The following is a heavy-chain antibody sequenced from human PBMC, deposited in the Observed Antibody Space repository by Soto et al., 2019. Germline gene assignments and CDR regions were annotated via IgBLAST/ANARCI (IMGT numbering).Heavy chain of an antibody. V-gene: IGHV1-69*01. CDR3: ARDRIAARPTSSYAFDI. Sequence: QVQLVQSGAEVKKPGSSVKVSCKASGGTFSSYAISCVRQAPGQWLEWMGGIIPIFGTANYAQKFQGRVTITADEYTSTAYMELSSLISEDTDVYYCARDRIAARPTSSYAFDIWGQGTMVTVSS. CDR2: IIPIFGTA. D-gene: IGHD6-6*01. J-gene: IGHJ3*02. CDR1: GGTFSSYA.